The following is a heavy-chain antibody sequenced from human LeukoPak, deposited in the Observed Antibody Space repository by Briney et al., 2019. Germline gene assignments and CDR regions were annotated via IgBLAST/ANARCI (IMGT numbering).Heavy chain of an antibody. Sequence: PGGSLRLSCAASGFTFSSYAMHWVRQAPGKGLEWVAVISYDGSNKYYADSVKGRFTISRDNSKNTLYLQMNSLRAEDTAVYYCAKEYHTGIAVAGPTSFPDYWGQGTLVTVSS. CDR2: ISYDGSNK. D-gene: IGHD6-19*01. CDR1: GFTFSSYA. CDR3: AKEYHTGIAVAGPTSFPDY. J-gene: IGHJ4*02. V-gene: IGHV3-30*04.